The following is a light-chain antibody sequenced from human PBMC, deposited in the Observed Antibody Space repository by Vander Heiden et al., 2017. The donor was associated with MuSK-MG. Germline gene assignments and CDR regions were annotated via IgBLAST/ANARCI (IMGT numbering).Light chain of an antibody. CDR3: CSYAARSTWV. Sequence: QSTLTQPASESGSPGQSVTISCPGTSFDVGSFDHVSWYQQHPGKAPKLIIYEGTKRPSGVSNRFSASKSGNTASLTISGLQAEDEADYFCCSYAARSTWVFGGGTKVTVL. CDR2: EGT. V-gene: IGLV2-23*01. J-gene: IGLJ3*02. CDR1: SFDVGSFDH.